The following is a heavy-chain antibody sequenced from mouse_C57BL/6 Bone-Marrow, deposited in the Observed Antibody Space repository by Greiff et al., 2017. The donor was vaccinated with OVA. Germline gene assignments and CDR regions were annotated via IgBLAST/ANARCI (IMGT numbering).Heavy chain of an antibody. CDR3: ARKGSYNAMDY. Sequence: VQLQQSGAELARPGASVKMSCTASGYTFTSYTMHWVKQRPGPGLELIGYINPSSGYTKYNQKFKDKATLTADKSSSTAYMQLSSLTSEDSAVYYCARKGSYNAMDYWGQGTSVTVSS. CDR1: GYTFTSYT. D-gene: IGHD1-1*02. J-gene: IGHJ4*01. CDR2: INPSSGYT. V-gene: IGHV1-4*01.